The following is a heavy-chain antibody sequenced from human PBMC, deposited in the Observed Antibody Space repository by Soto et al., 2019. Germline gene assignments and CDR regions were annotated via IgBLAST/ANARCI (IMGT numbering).Heavy chain of an antibody. J-gene: IGHJ4*02. V-gene: IGHV3-23*01. Sequence: EVQLLESGGGLVQPGGSLRLSCAGSGFTFRAYTMAWVRQAPGKGLEWVSGIDGRDGTYYADSVKGRFNMSRDSSRNTLFLQMNRLRADDTAVYYCAKTGPVTARIRFDCWGQVALVTGAS. CDR1: GFTFRAYT. CDR2: IDGRDGT. D-gene: IGHD2-21*02. CDR3: AKTGPVTARIRFDC.